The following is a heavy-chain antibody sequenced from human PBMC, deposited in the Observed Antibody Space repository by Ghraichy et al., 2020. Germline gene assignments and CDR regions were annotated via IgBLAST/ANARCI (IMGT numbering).Heavy chain of an antibody. CDR1: GGSISSSSYY. J-gene: IGHJ5*02. Sequence: SETLSLTCTVSGGSISSSSYYWGWIRQPPGKGLEWIGSIYYSGSTYYNPSLKSRVTISVDTSKNQFSLKLSSVTAADTAVYYCARQREAVAGTSTGNWFDPWGQGTLVTVSS. D-gene: IGHD6-19*01. CDR2: IYYSGST. V-gene: IGHV4-39*01. CDR3: ARQREAVAGTSTGNWFDP.